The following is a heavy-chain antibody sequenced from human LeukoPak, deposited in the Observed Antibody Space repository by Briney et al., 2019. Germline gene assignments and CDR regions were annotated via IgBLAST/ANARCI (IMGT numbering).Heavy chain of an antibody. V-gene: IGHV1-2*02. Sequence: ASVKVSCKASGYTFTGYYMHWVRQAPGQGLEWMGWINPNSGGTNYAQKFQGRVTMTRDTSISTAYMELSRLRSDDTAVYYCARARYCSSTSCYWGRDDAFDIWGQGTMVTVSS. J-gene: IGHJ3*02. CDR2: INPNSGGT. CDR1: GYTFTGYY. CDR3: ARARYCSSTSCYWGRDDAFDI. D-gene: IGHD2-2*01.